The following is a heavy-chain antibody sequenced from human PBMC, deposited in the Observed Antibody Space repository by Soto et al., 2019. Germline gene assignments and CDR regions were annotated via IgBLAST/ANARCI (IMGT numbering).Heavy chain of an antibody. CDR2: ISGSGSST. V-gene: IGHV3-23*01. J-gene: IGHJ4*02. D-gene: IGHD3-3*01. CDR3: AKGILGGPVVRFMEWSEPPFAY. Sequence: KWLEWDSAISGSGSSTYYADSVNGRFTISRDNSKNTLYLQMNSLRAEDTAVYYCAKGILGGPVVRFMEWSEPPFAYWGQGTLVTVS.